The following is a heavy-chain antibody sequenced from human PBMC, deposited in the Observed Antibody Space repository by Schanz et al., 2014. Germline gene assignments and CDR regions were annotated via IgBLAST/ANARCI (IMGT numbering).Heavy chain of an antibody. CDR1: GFTFDKYA. D-gene: IGHD3-3*01. V-gene: IGHV3-9*01. J-gene: IGHJ4*02. CDR2: ISASGGDT. CDR3: VRDSFFAFDY. Sequence: EVQLVASGGGLVQPGKSLRLSCAASGFTFDKYAMHWVRQAPGKGLEWVSVISASGGDTYYADSVKGRFTISRDNAKNALYLQMNSLRAEDTAVYYCVRDSFFAFDYWGQGTLVTVSS.